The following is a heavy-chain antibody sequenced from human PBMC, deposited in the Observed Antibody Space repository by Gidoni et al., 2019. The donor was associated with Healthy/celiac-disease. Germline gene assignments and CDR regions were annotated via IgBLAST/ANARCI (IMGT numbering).Heavy chain of an antibody. CDR3: ARDGADDFWSGYSPYNWFDP. CDR1: GFTFHDYY. D-gene: IGHD3-3*01. J-gene: IGHJ5*02. Sequence: LRLSCAASGFTFHDYYMSWIRQTPGKGLEWVSYISSSGSTIYYADSVKGRFTISRDNAKNSLYLQMNSLRAEDTAVYYCARDGADDFWSGYSPYNWFDPWGQGTLVTVSS. CDR2: ISSSGSTI. V-gene: IGHV3-11*01.